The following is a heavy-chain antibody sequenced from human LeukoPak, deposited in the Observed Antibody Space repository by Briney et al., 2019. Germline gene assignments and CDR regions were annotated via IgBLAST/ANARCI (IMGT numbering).Heavy chain of an antibody. D-gene: IGHD2-21*01. CDR3: ARVIEDAYYYYYMDV. V-gene: IGHV3-11*04. J-gene: IGHJ6*03. CDR2: ISSSGSTI. CDR1: GFTLSDYY. Sequence: KPGGSLRLSCAASGFTLSDYYMSWIRQAPGKGLEWVSYISSSGSTIYYADSVKGRFTISRDNAKNSLYLQMNSLRAEDTAVYYCARVIEDAYYYYYMDVWGKGTTVTVSS.